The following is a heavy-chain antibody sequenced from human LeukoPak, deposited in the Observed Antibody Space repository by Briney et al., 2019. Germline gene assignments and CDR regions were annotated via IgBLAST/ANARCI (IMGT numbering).Heavy chain of an antibody. CDR2: INPDGSRT. J-gene: IGHJ4*02. D-gene: IGHD3-9*01. V-gene: IGHV3-74*01. CDR3: ARDFEAPSNC. Sequence: GGSLRLSCAASGFTLSSYWIHWVRQAPGEGLVWVSRINPDGSRTDYADSVKGRFTISRDNTKNTVDLQMNSLRAEDTAVYYCARDFEAPSNCWGQGTLVTVSS. CDR1: GFTLSSYW.